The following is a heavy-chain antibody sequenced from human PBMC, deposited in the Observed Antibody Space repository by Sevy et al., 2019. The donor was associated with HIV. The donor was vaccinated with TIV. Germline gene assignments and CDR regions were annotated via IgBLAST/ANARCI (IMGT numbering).Heavy chain of an antibody. D-gene: IGHD2-2*01. CDR3: ATDNVVGRDY. V-gene: IGHV1-24*01. CDR2: FHEDGES. CDR1: GYTLSKLS. Sequence: ASVKVSCKVSGYTLSKLSMHWVRQAPGKGLEWMGGFHEDGESMYAQKFQGRVTMTEDTSTDTAYMELSSLRSEDTAVYYCATDNVVGRDYWGQGTLVTVSS. J-gene: IGHJ4*02.